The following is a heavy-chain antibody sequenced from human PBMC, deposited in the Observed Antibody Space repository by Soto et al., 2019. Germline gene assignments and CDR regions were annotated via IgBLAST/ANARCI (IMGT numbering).Heavy chain of an antibody. CDR3: AGGRLTTLGRYYYYMDV. CDR2: IIPILGIA. D-gene: IGHD4-17*01. V-gene: IGHV1-69*02. J-gene: IGHJ6*03. Sequence: ASVKVSCKASGGTFSSYTISWVRQAPGQGLEWMGRIIPILGIANYAQKFQGRVTITADKSTSTAYMELSSLRSEDTAVYYCAGGRLTTLGRYYYYMDVWGKGTTVTVSS. CDR1: GGTFSSYT.